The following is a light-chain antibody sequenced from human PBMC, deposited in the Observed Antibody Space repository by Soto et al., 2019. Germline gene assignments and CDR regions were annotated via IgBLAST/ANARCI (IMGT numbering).Light chain of an antibody. CDR1: QGISSY. J-gene: IGKJ4*01. CDR2: AAS. V-gene: IGKV1-9*01. CDR3: QQGNSYPLT. Sequence: DIQLTQSPSFLSASVGDRVTITCRASQGISSYLAWYQQKPGKAPKLLIYAASTLQSRVPSRFSARGSGTEFTLTISSLQPEDFATYYCQQGNSYPLTFGGGTKVEIK.